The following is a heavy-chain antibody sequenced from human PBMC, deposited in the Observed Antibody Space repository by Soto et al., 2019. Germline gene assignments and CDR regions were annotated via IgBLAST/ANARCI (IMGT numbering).Heavy chain of an antibody. D-gene: IGHD3-3*01. V-gene: IGHV1-69*13. Sequence: SVKVSCKASGGTFSSYAISWVRQAPGQGLEWMGGIIPIFGTANYAQKFQGRVTITADESTSTAYMELSSLRSEDTAVYYCARGRVTIFGVAPLIWFDPWGQGTLVTVSS. CDR1: GGTFSSYA. CDR3: ARGRVTIFGVAPLIWFDP. J-gene: IGHJ5*02. CDR2: IIPIFGTA.